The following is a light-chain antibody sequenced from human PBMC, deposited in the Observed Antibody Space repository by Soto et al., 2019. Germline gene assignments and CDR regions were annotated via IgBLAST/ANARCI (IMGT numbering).Light chain of an antibody. Sequence: DIQMTQSPSSLSASVGDRVTITCRASQSISSYLNWYQQKPGKAPKLLIHAASSLQSRVPSRFSGSGSGTDFTLTISSLQPEDFATYYCQQSYSTPLTFGGGTKVEIK. CDR1: QSISSY. CDR2: AAS. J-gene: IGKJ4*01. V-gene: IGKV1-39*01. CDR3: QQSYSTPLT.